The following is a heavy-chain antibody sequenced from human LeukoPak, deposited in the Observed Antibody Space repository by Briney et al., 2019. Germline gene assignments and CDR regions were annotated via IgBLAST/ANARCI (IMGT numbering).Heavy chain of an antibody. Sequence: PGGSLRLSCAATGFTFSNYDMNWVRQAPEKGLEWLSYISSSGVTTYYADSVKGRFTISRDNARNSLYLQMNSLRAEDTAVYYCARDYDFWSGHYGAIDYWGQGILVTVSS. CDR3: ARDYDFWSGHYGAIDY. CDR1: GFTFSNYD. V-gene: IGHV3-48*03. D-gene: IGHD3-3*01. CDR2: ISSSGVTT. J-gene: IGHJ4*02.